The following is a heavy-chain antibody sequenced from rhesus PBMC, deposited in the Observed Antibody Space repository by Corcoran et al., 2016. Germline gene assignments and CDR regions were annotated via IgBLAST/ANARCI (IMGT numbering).Heavy chain of an antibody. J-gene: IGHJ4*01. CDR3: ARGGGSSPFDY. D-gene: IGHD4-29*01. CDR1: GFSLSTSGMG. V-gene: IGHV2S1*01. CDR2: IYWDDDK. Sequence: QVTLKESGPALVKPTQTLPLTCPFSGFSLSTSGMGVGWIRQPPGKALEWLASIYWDDDKYYSTSLKSRLTIAKDTPKNQVVLTMTNMDPVDTATYYCARGGGSSPFDYWGQGVLVTVSS.